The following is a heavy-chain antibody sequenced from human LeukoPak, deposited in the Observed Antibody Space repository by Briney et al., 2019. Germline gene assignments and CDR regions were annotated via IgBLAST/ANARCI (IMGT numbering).Heavy chain of an antibody. CDR3: AKDSKQFYYYYYGMDV. Sequence: GGSLRLSCAASGFTFSSYDMYWVRQAPGRGLEWVASISYDGGNKYYADSGKGRFTISRDNSKNTLYLQMNSLRAEDTAVYYCAKDSKQFYYYYYGMDVWGQGTTVTVSS. D-gene: IGHD6-19*01. V-gene: IGHV3-30*14. CDR2: ISYDGGNK. J-gene: IGHJ6*02. CDR1: GFTFSSYD.